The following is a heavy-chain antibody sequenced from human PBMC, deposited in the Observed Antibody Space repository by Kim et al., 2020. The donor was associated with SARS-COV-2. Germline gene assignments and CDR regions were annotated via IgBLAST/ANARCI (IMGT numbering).Heavy chain of an antibody. D-gene: IGHD7-27*01. CDR2: WNSARM. CDR3: AKDLTH. V-gene: IGHV3-9*01. J-gene: IGHJ1*01. Sequence: WNSARMGYADSVKGRFTISRDNAKNSLYLQMNSLRAEDTALYYCAKDLTHWGQGTLVIVSS.